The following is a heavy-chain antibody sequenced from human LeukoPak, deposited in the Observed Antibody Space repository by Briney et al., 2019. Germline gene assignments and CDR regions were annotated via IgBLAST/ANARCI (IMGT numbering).Heavy chain of an antibody. CDR1: GFTFSSYA. V-gene: IGHV3-30-3*01. CDR3: ARDGRGDHSVSWFFDY. CDR2: ISYDGSNK. Sequence: PGGSLRLSCAASGFTFSSYAMHWVRQAPGKGLEWVAVISYDGSNKYYADSVKGRFTISRDNSKNTLYLQMNSLRAEDTAVYYCARDGRGDHSVSWFFDYWGQGTLVTVSS. J-gene: IGHJ4*02. D-gene: IGHD6-13*01.